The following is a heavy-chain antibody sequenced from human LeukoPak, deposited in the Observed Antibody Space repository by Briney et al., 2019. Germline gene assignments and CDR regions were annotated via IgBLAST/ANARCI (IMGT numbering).Heavy chain of an antibody. CDR3: ARGGSVAGTFDY. J-gene: IGHJ4*02. D-gene: IGHD6-19*01. V-gene: IGHV3-33*01. CDR2: IWYDGSNK. CDR1: GFTFSSYG. Sequence: PGRSLRLSCPASGFTFSSYGMHWVRQAPAKGLERVAVIWYDGSNKYYADSVKGRFTISRDNSKNTLYLQMNSLRAEDTAVYYCARGGSVAGTFDYWGQGTLVTVSS.